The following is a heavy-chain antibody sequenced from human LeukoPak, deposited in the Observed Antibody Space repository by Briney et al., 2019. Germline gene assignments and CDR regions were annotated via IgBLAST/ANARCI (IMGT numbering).Heavy chain of an antibody. CDR2: FNHSGST. D-gene: IGHD3-3*01. V-gene: IGHV4-34*01. CDR3: ARAATSLTIFGVVIGRHYYYMDV. CDR1: GGSFSGYY. J-gene: IGHJ6*03. Sequence: SETLSLTCAVYGGSFSGYYWSWIRQPPGKGLEWIGEFNHSGSTNYNPSLKSRVTISVDTSKNQFSLKLSSVTAADTAVYYCARAATSLTIFGVVIGRHYYYMDVWGKGTTVTVSS.